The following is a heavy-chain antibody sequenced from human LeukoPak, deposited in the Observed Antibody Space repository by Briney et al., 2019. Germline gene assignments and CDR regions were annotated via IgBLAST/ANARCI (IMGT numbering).Heavy chain of an antibody. CDR3: ARAKDVLRYWLTENDY. CDR1: GYTFLNYG. J-gene: IGHJ4*02. Sequence: ASVKVSCKASGYTFLNYGITWVRQAPGQGLEWRGWIRPYNGNADYAQKLQGRVTMNTDRSTNTAYMELRSLRSDDTAVYYCARAKDVLRYWLTENDYWGQGTLVTVSS. V-gene: IGHV1-18*01. CDR2: IRPYNGNA. D-gene: IGHD3-9*01.